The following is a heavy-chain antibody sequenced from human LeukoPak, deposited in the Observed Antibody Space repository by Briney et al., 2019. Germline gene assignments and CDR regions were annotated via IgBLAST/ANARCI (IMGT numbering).Heavy chain of an antibody. CDR3: ARGLSQYSSSWWSRKVYFQH. Sequence: SETLSLTCAVYGGSFSGYYWSWIRQPPGKGLEWVGEISNSGSTNYNPSLKSRVTISVDTSKNQFSLKLSSVTAADTAVYYCARGLSQYSSSWWSRKVYFQHWGQGTLVTVSS. D-gene: IGHD6-13*01. CDR2: ISNSGST. J-gene: IGHJ1*01. CDR1: GGSFSGYY. V-gene: IGHV4-34*01.